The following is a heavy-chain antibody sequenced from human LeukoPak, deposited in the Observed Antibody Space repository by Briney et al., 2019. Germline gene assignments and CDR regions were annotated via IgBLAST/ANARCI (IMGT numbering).Heavy chain of an antibody. CDR1: GGSISSSRYY. J-gene: IGHJ6*02. CDR2: IYYSGST. D-gene: IGHD2-21*01. V-gene: IGHV4-39*01. CDR3: ARHAVADYYGMDV. Sequence: KPSETLSHTCTVSGGSISSSRYYWGWIRQPPGKGLEWIGSIYYSGSTDYNPYLKSRVTISVDTSKNQFSLKLSSVTAADTAAYYCARHAVADYYGMDVWGQGTTVTVSS.